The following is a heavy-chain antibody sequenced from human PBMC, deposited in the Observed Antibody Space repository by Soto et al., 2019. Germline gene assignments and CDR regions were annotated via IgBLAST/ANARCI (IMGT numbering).Heavy chain of an antibody. CDR1: GFTFSSYG. D-gene: IGHD2-2*01. CDR3: AKVIIKTISSWSGRCAY. Sequence: QVQLVESGGDVVQPGRSLRLSCAASGFTFSSYGMHWVRQAPGKGLEWVAVTSYDGRHKYHAESVKGRFTISRDNSKNTLYLHMDRLRPADTAVYYCAKVIIKTISSWSGRCAYLGQGTLVTVSS. CDR2: TSYDGRHK. V-gene: IGHV3-30*18. J-gene: IGHJ4*02.